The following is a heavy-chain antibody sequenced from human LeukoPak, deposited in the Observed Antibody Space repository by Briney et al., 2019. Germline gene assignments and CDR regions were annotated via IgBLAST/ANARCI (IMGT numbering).Heavy chain of an antibody. CDR3: AANTHSGY. D-gene: IGHD3-16*01. J-gene: IGHJ4*02. Sequence: GGSLRLSCAASGFTFSSSWMKWVRQAPGKGLESVAVIKEDGSEKHYGDSVKGRFAISRDNAKNSLYLQMNNVRAEDTAVYFCAANTHSGYWGQGALVTVSS. V-gene: IGHV3-7*05. CDR2: IKEDGSEK. CDR1: GFTFSSSW.